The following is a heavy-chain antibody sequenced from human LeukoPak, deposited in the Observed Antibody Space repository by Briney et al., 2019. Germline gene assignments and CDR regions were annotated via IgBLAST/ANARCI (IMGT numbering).Heavy chain of an antibody. V-gene: IGHV3-48*04. CDR2: ISYSSYTI. D-gene: IGHD4-17*01. Sequence: GGSLRLSCAASGFAFSGYSMNWIRQAPGKGLEWVAYISYSSYTIHYADSVKGRSTISRDNAKNSLYLQMDSLRAEDTAMYYCARDGDGNFDYWGQGTLVTVSS. CDR3: ARDGDGNFDY. CDR1: GFAFSGYS. J-gene: IGHJ4*02.